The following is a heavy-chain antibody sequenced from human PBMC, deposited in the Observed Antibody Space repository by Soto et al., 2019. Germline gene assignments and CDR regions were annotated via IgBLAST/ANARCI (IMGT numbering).Heavy chain of an antibody. D-gene: IGHD2-21*01. Sequence: EVQLVQSGGGLVKPGGSLRLSCAASGFTFSEYWMHWVRQVPGKGLVWVSRINTDGSEISYADSVKGRFTVSRDNAKNTQYLQMNSLRAEDTAVYYCARDGEGYWGQGTLVTVSS. CDR1: GFTFSEYW. CDR3: ARDGEGY. V-gene: IGHV3-74*01. CDR2: INTDGSEI. J-gene: IGHJ4*02.